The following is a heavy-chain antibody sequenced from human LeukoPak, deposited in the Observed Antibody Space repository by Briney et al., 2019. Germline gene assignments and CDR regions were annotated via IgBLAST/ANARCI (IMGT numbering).Heavy chain of an antibody. CDR3: ARDLDV. CDR1: GYTFTGYY. V-gene: IGHV1-2*02. CDR2: INPNSGAT. J-gene: IGHJ6*02. Sequence: ASVKVSCKASGYTFTGYYMHWVRQAPGQGLEWMGWINPNSGATNYAQSFQGRVTMTRDTSISTAYMELSRLRSDDTAVYHCARDLDVWGQGTTVTVSS.